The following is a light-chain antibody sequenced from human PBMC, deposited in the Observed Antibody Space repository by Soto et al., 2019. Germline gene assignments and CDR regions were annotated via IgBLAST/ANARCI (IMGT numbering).Light chain of an antibody. V-gene: IGKV1-5*03. Sequence: DIQMTQSPSTLSASVGDRVSITCRASQSLNSWLAWYQQKPGKAPKLLIYKTSTLESGVPSRFSGSGSGTEFTLTSSNLQPDDFATYYWQQYNTYSFGQGTKLEIK. J-gene: IGKJ2*01. CDR2: KTS. CDR1: QSLNSW. CDR3: QQYNTYS.